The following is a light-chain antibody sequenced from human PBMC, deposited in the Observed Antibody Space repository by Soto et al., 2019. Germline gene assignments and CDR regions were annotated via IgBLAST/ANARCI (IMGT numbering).Light chain of an antibody. CDR2: EVT. J-gene: IGLJ2*01. V-gene: IGLV2-23*02. CDR1: SSDVGNFNL. CDR3: CSYAGSTTRI. Sequence: QSVLTQPASVSGSPGQSITVSCTGTSSDVGNFNLVSWHQQHPGKVPKLLIYEVTKRPSGISDRFSGSKSGNTASLTISGLQAEDEAYYYCCSYAGSTTRIFGGGTKVTVL.